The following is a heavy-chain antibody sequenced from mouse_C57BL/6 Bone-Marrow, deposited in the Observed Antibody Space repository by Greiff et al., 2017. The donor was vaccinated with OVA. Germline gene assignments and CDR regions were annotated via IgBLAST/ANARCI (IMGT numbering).Heavy chain of an antibody. V-gene: IGHV1-64*01. D-gene: IGHD2-5*01. J-gene: IGHJ1*03. CDR2: FHPNSGST. CDR1: GYTFTSYW. CDR3: ASGVYYSKSDWYFDV. Sequence: QVQLQQPGAELVKPGASVKLSCKASGYTFTSYWMHWVKQRPGQGLEWIGMFHPNSGSTNYNEKFKSKATLTVDKSSSTAYMQLSSLTSEDSAVYYCASGVYYSKSDWYFDVWGTGTTVTVSS.